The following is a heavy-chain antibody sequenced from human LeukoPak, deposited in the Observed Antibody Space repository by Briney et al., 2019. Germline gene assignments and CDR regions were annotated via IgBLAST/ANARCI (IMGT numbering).Heavy chain of an antibody. V-gene: IGHV3-23*01. CDR1: GFTFSGHA. Sequence: GGSLRLSCAASGFTFSGHAMSWVRQAPGKGLEWVSAISGSGGSTYYADSVKGRFTISRDNSKNTLYLQMNSLRAEDTDVYYCAKEMSAATPNPFDYWGQGTLVTVSS. CDR3: AKEMSAATPNPFDY. J-gene: IGHJ4*02. D-gene: IGHD2-2*01. CDR2: ISGSGGST.